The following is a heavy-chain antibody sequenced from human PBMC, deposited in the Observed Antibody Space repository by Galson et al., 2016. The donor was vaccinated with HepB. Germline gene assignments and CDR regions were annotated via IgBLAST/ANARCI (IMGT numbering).Heavy chain of an antibody. CDR3: VRRGTPGTLSHEAFDV. CDR2: IYPGDSDT. CDR1: GYSFPSHW. Sequence: QSGAEVKKPGESLKISCKGSGYSFPSHWIGWVRQMPGRGLEWMGIIYPGDSDTRYSPSFHGQVTISVDKSINTAYLQWRSLRASDTAMYYCVRRGTPGTLSHEAFDVWGQGTMVAVSS. V-gene: IGHV5-51*01. D-gene: IGHD2-2*01. J-gene: IGHJ3*01.